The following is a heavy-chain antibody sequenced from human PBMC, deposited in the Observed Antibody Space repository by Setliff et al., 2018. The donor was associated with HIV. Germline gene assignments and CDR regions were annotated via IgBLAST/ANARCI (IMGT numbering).Heavy chain of an antibody. D-gene: IGHD4-17*01. J-gene: IGHJ6*03. CDR2: IIPIFRTP. Sequence: ASVKVSCKASGGTFSSYTISWVRQAPGQGLEWMGGIIPIFRTPKYAQKFQDRVTISADESTSTAYMELSSLSSVTAADTAVYYCARELPHGGDYTLTTYYMDVWGKGTTVTVSS. CDR3: ARELPHGGDYTLTTYYMDV. V-gene: IGHV1-69*13. CDR1: GGTFSSYT.